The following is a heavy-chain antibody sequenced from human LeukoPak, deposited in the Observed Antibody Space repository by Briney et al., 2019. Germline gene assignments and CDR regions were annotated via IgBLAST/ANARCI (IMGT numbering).Heavy chain of an antibody. CDR2: IIPILGIA. Sequence: GSSVKVSCKASGGTFSSYAISWVRQAPGQGLEWMGRIIPILGIANYAQKFQGRVTITADKSTSTAYMELSSLRSEDTAVYYCATTLGATTGLFDYWGQGTLVTVSS. V-gene: IGHV1-69*04. J-gene: IGHJ4*02. D-gene: IGHD1-26*01. CDR1: GGTFSSYA. CDR3: ATTLGATTGLFDY.